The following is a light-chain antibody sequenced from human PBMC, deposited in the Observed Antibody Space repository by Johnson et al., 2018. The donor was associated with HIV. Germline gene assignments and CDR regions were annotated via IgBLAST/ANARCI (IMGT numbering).Light chain of an antibody. CDR1: SSNIGNNY. CDR2: DND. V-gene: IGLV1-51*01. CDR3: GTWDSSLSAYV. J-gene: IGLJ1*01. Sequence: QSVLTQPPSVSAAPGQKVTISCSGSSSNIGNNYVSWYQQLPGTAPKVLIYDNDQRPLGIPDRFSASKSGTSATLVITGLQTGDEADYYCGTWDSSLSAYVFGIGTKVTVL.